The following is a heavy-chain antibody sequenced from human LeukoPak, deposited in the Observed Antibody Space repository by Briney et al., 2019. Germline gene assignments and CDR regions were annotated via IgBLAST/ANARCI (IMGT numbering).Heavy chain of an antibody. Sequence: ASVKVSCKVSGYTLTELSMHWVRQAPGKGLEWMEGFDPEDGETIYAQKFQGRVTMTEDTSTDTAYMELSSLRSEDTAVYYCATVYSSGWYFWFDPWGQGTLVTVSS. V-gene: IGHV1-24*01. J-gene: IGHJ5*02. CDR3: ATVYSSGWYFWFDP. D-gene: IGHD6-19*01. CDR1: GYTLTELS. CDR2: FDPEDGET.